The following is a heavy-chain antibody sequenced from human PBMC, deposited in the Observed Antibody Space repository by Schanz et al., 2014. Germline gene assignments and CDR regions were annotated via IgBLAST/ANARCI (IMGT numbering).Heavy chain of an antibody. CDR2: IYSGIGA. V-gene: IGHV3-66*01. CDR1: GFDFNSYS. D-gene: IGHD3-10*01. CDR3: ARDFDDRRGYGSGYCLGDCMDV. Sequence: EVRLVESGGGLVQPGGSLRLSCEASGFDFNSYSMNWVRQVPGKGLEWVSVIYSGIGAYYADSVKDRFTVFRDNSKNTLYLQMNSLRAEDTAVYYCARDFDDRRGYGSGYCLGDCMDVWGQGTLVTVSS. J-gene: IGHJ4*02.